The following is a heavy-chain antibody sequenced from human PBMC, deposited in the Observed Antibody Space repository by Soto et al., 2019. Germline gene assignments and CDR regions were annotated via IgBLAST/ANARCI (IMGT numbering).Heavy chain of an antibody. J-gene: IGHJ4*02. V-gene: IGHV4-61*01. CDR2: IYYSGPS. CDR3: ARGYSHYAH. CDR1: GGSVSRDSNF. D-gene: IGHD4-4*01. Sequence: SETLSLTCTVSGGSVSRDSNFWSWIRQPPGKGLEWIGYIYYSGPSRYNPSLESRVTISIDSSKNQVSLTLTSVTAADTAVYYCARGYSHYAHWGRGTLVTVSS.